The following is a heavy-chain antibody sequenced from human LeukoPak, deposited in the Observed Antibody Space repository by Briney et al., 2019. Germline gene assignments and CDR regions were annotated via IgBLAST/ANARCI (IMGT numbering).Heavy chain of an antibody. CDR2: INPNSGGT. CDR3: ARDLRGYSYGYIVYYYMDV. Sequence: ASVKVSCKASGYTFTNYYIHWVRQAPGQGLEWMGWINPNSGGTNYAQKFQGRVTMTRDTSISTAYMELSRLRSDDTAVYYCARDLRGYSYGYIVYYYMDVWGKGTTVTVSS. CDR1: GYTFTNYY. D-gene: IGHD5-18*01. V-gene: IGHV1-2*02. J-gene: IGHJ6*03.